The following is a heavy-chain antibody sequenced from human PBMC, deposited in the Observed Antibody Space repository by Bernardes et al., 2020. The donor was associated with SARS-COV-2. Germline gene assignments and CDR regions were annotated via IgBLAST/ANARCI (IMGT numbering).Heavy chain of an antibody. Sequence: GGSLRLSCAASGFTFSSYGMHWVRQAPGKGLEWVAVISYDGSNKYYADSVKGRFTISRDNSKNTLYLQMNSLRAEDTAVYYCAKSQSGGYYSYFDYWGQGTLVTVSS. V-gene: IGHV3-30*18. CDR2: ISYDGSNK. CDR3: AKSQSGGYYSYFDY. CDR1: GFTFSSYG. J-gene: IGHJ4*02. D-gene: IGHD3-22*01.